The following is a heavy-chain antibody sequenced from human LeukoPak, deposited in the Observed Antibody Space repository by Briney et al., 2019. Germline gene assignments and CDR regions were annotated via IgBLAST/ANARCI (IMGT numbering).Heavy chain of an antibody. Sequence: SVKVSCKASGGTFSTYAISWVRQAPGQGLEWMGGIIPIFDTANYTQKFQGRVTMTTDTSTDTAYMELRSLTSDDTAVYYCARRGGPVTYSVAMFGEVSVGTYFDFWGQGTLVTVSS. CDR1: GGTFSTYA. V-gene: IGHV1-69*05. CDR3: ARRGGPVTYSVAMFGEVSVGTYFDF. J-gene: IGHJ4*02. CDR2: IIPIFDTA. D-gene: IGHD3-16*02.